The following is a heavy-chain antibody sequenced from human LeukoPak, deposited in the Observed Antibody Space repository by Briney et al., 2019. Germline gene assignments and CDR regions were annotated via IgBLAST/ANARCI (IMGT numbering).Heavy chain of an antibody. CDR1: GFTFSSYA. J-gene: IGHJ4*02. CDR2: ISWNSGFT. CDR3: AKGVPPIS. V-gene: IGHV3-9*01. Sequence: GGSLRLSCAASGFTFSSYAMSWVRQAPGKGLEWVSGISWNSGFTEYADSVKGRFTISRDNAKNSLYLEMNSLRADDTALYYCAKGVPPISWGQGTLVIVSS. D-gene: IGHD1-1*01.